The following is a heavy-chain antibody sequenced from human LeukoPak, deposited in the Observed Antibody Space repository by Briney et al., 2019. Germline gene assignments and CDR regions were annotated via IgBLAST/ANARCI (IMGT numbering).Heavy chain of an antibody. J-gene: IGHJ4*02. V-gene: IGHV3-21*01. CDR3: ARDAYGSESYYTYYFDY. CDR1: GFTFSSYS. D-gene: IGHD3-10*01. CDR2: ISTSGGYI. Sequence: GGSLRLSCAASGFTFSSYSMNWVRQAPGEGLEWVSFISTSGGYIYYTDSVKGRFTISRDNAKNSLYLQVNSLRAEDTAVYYCARDAYGSESYYTYYFDYWGQGTLVTVSS.